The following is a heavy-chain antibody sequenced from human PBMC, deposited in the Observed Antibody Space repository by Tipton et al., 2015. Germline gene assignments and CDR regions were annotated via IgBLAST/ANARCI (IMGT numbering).Heavy chain of an antibody. D-gene: IGHD2-21*01. J-gene: IGHJ5*02. CDR2: VYPGGGT. CDR3: ASGCINFSCYYWFDP. CDR1: GYSINNDYY. Sequence: PGLVKPSETMSLTCDVSGYSINNDYYWGWIRQAPGKGLEWIGFVYPGGGTYYNPSLKSRVTILADTPQNQVSLRLTSVTAADTAVYYCASGCINFSCYYWFDPWGPGTLVTVSS. V-gene: IGHV4-38-2*01.